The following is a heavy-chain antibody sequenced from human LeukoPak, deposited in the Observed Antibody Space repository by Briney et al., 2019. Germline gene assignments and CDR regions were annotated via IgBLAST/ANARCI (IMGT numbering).Heavy chain of an antibody. CDR1: GYSFTSYW. J-gene: IGHJ3*02. CDR2: IYPGDSDT. Sequence: GESLKISCKGSGYSFTSYWIGWVRQMPGKGLEWMGIIYPGDSDTRYSPSFQGQVTISADKSISTAYLQWSSLKASDTAMYYCARLGVYSGYDYLYAFDIWGQGTMVTVSS. CDR3: ARLGVYSGYDYLYAFDI. V-gene: IGHV5-51*01. D-gene: IGHD5-12*01.